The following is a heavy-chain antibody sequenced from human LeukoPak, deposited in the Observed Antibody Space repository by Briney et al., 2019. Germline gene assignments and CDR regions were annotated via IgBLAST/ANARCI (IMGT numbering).Heavy chain of an antibody. CDR3: ARHKAERGSSGYDWGAFDV. CDR2: IYPDDSDT. Sequence: GESLKISCKNSGYRFNNYWIGWVRQMPGKVLEWMGIIYPDDSDTRYSPSFQGQVTISADKSISTAYLQWSSLKASDTAMYYCARHKAERGSSGYDWGAFDVWGQGTMVTVSS. V-gene: IGHV5-51*01. D-gene: IGHD5-12*01. J-gene: IGHJ3*01. CDR1: GYRFNNYW.